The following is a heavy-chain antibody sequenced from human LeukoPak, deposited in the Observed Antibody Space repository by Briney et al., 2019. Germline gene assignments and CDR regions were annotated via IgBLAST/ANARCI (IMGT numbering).Heavy chain of an antibody. J-gene: IGHJ4*02. V-gene: IGHV1-2*02. CDR3: ARDRYYDSSGYIFDY. Sequence: ASVKVSCKASGYTFTGYYMHWVRQAPGQGLKWMGWINPNSGGTNYAQKFQGRVTMTRDTSISTAYMELSRLRSDDTAVYYCARDRYYDSSGYIFDYWGQGTLVTVSS. CDR2: INPNSGGT. D-gene: IGHD3-22*01. CDR1: GYTFTGYY.